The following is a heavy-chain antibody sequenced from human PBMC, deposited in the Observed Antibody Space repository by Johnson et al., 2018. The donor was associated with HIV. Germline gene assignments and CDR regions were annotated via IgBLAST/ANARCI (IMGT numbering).Heavy chain of an antibody. CDR3: ASSWFGELSYAFYI. Sequence: QMQLVESGGGVVRPGGSLRLSCAASGFTFDDYGMSWVRQAPGKGLEWVAVISFDGSNKYYADSVKGRFTISRDNSKNSLYLQMNSLRAEDTAVYYCASSWFGELSYAFYIWGQGTMVTVSS. CDR2: ISFDGSNK. CDR1: GFTFDDYG. D-gene: IGHD3-10*01. V-gene: IGHV3-30*03. J-gene: IGHJ3*02.